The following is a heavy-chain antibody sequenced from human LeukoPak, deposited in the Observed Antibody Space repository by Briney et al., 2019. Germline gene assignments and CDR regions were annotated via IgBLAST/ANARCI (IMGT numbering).Heavy chain of an antibody. CDR1: GDSMNNYY. CDR3: ATLMATIDY. V-gene: IGHV4-59*01. D-gene: IGHD5-24*01. J-gene: IGHJ4*02. Sequence: PSETLSLTCNVSGDSMNNYYWSWIRQPPGKGLEWIGYIYYSGSTNHNPSLKGRVTISVDTSKNQFSLKLSSVTAADTAVYYCATLMATIDYWGQGTLVTVSS. CDR2: IYYSGST.